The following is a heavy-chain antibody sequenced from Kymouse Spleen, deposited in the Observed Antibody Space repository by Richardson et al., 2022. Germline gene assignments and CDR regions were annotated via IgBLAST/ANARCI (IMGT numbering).Heavy chain of an antibody. V-gene: IGHV3-15*01. CDR3: TTAYYYGSGSPFDY. D-gene: IGHD3-10*01. Sequence: EVQLVESGGGLVKPGGSLRLSCAASGFTFSNAWMSWVRQAPGKGLEWVGRIKSKTDGGTTDYAAPVKGRFTISRDDSKNTLYLQMNSLKTEDTAVYYCTTAYYYGSGSPFDYWGQGTLVTVSS. CDR2: IKSKTDGGTT. J-gene: IGHJ4*02. CDR1: GFTFSNAW.